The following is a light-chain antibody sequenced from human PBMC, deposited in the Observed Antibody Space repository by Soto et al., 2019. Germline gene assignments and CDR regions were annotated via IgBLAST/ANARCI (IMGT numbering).Light chain of an antibody. Sequence: QSVLTQPASVSGSPGQSITISCTGASSDVGSYNLVSWYQQHPGKAPKLMIYEGSKRPSGVSNRFSGSKSGNTASLTISGLQAEEEADYYCCSYAGNRTLIFGGGTKLTVL. J-gene: IGLJ2*01. CDR1: SSDVGSYNL. CDR3: CSYAGNRTLI. CDR2: EGS. V-gene: IGLV2-23*01.